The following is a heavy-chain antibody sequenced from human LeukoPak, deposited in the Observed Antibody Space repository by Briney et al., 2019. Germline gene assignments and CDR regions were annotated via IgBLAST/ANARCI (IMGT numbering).Heavy chain of an antibody. J-gene: IGHJ4*02. V-gene: IGHV3-21*01. Sequence: GGSLRLSCEASGFTFTTYSMTWVRQAPGKGLEWVSIISSGSSAIFSADALKGRFTISRDDAKNLLYLDMNSLRAEDTAAYYCARGHTAVTRHFDFWGQGTLVTVSS. CDR1: GFTFTTYS. D-gene: IGHD4-17*01. CDR2: ISSGSSAI. CDR3: ARGHTAVTRHFDF.